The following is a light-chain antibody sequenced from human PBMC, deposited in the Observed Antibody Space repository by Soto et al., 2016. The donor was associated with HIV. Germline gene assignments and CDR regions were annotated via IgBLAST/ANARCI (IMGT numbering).Light chain of an antibody. J-gene: IGKJ4*01. CDR1: QDIFNY. CDR2: AAS. CDR3: QQLNSYLALT. Sequence: DIQMTQSPSSLSASVGDRVTITCRASQDIFNYLAWYQQQPGKVPRLLLFAASSLVSGVPSRFSGRGSGTDFTLTISSLQPEDFATYYCQQLNSYLALTFGGGTKVEIK. V-gene: IGKV1-27*01.